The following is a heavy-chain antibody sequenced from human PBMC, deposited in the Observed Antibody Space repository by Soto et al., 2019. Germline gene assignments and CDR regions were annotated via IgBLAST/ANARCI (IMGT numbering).Heavy chain of an antibody. J-gene: IGHJ3*02. CDR3: ARGADFWRGYYNGAFDI. D-gene: IGHD3-3*01. CDR2: IYHSGST. Sequence: SETLSLTCAVSGGSISSGGYSWSWIRQPPGKGLEWIGYIYHSGSTYYNPSLKSRVTISVDRSKNQFSLKLSSVTAADTAVYYCARGADFWRGYYNGAFDIWGQGTMVTVSS. CDR1: GGSISSGGYS. V-gene: IGHV4-30-2*01.